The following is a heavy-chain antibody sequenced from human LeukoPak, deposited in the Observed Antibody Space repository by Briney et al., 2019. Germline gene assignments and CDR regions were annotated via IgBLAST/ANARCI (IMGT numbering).Heavy chain of an antibody. J-gene: IGHJ4*02. CDR3: ARHYYDSSGLAYYFDY. CDR1: GGSISSSSSY. CDR2: VRYSGKT. D-gene: IGHD3-22*01. V-gene: IGHV4-39*01. Sequence: SETLSPTCTVSGGSISSSSSYWGWIRQAPGKGLEWIGSVRYSGKTYYNPSLKSRVTMSLDTSKNQFSLRLTSVTAADTAVYSCARHYYDSSGLAYYFDYWGQGTLVTVSS.